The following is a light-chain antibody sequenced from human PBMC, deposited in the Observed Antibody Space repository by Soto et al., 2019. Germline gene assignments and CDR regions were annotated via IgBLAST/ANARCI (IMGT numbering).Light chain of an antibody. V-gene: IGLV4-69*01. J-gene: IGLJ2*01. CDR1: SGHSSYA. CDR3: QTWGTGGVV. Sequence: QSVLTQSPSASASLGASVKLTCTLSSGHSSYAIAWHQQQPEKGPRYLMKFNRDGSHSKGDGIPDRFSGSSSGAERYLTISSLQSEDEADYYCQTWGTGGVVFGGGTQLTVL. CDR2: FNRDGSH.